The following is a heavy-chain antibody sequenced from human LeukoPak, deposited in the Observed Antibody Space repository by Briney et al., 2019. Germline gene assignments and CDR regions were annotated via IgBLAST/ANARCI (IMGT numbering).Heavy chain of an antibody. J-gene: IGHJ4*02. CDR2: ISGSGGST. V-gene: IGHV3-23*01. Sequence: PGGSLRLSCAASGFTFSNYAMSWVRQAPGKGLEWVSAISGSGGSTYYADSVKGRFTISRDNSKNTLYLQMNSLRAEDTAVYYCAKTMAAAGYYFDYWGQGTLVTVSS. CDR3: AKTMAAAGYYFDY. CDR1: GFTFSNYA. D-gene: IGHD6-13*01.